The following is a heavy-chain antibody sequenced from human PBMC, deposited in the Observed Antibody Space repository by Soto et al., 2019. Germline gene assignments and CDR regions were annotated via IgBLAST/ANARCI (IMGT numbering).Heavy chain of an antibody. D-gene: IGHD3-22*01. CDR1: GGSISSSSYY. CDR2: IYYSGST. Sequence: SETLSLTCTVSGGSISSSSYYWGWIRQPPGKGLEWIGSIYYSGSTYYNPSLKSRVTISVDTSKNQFSLKLSSVTAADTAVYYCARHHVHYDSSGVGPYAFDIWGQGTMVTVSS. J-gene: IGHJ3*02. CDR3: ARHHVHYDSSGVGPYAFDI. V-gene: IGHV4-39*01.